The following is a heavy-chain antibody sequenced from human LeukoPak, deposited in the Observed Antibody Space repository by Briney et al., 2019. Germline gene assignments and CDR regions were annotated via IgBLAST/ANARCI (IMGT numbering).Heavy chain of an antibody. D-gene: IGHD5-24*01. Sequence: GGSLRLSCVASGFTFSSYAMSWVRQAPGKGLEWVSVISGSGGSTYYADSVKGRFTISRDNSKNTLYLQMNSLRAEDTAVYYCANVEMATTQIGPFDYWGQGTLVTVSS. V-gene: IGHV3-23*01. CDR3: ANVEMATTQIGPFDY. CDR2: ISGSGGST. CDR1: GFTFSSYA. J-gene: IGHJ4*02.